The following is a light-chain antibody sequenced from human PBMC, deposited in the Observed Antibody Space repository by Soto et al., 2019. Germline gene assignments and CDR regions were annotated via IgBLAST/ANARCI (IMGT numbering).Light chain of an antibody. V-gene: IGKV4-1*01. CDR2: WAS. Sequence: DIVMTQSPDSLAVSLGERATINCKSSQSVLYSSNNKNYLAWYQQKPGHPPKLLIYWASTRESGVPDRFSGSGSGTDFTFTISSLQAEDVAVYYCQQYYSTPLTFGGGTKVEIK. J-gene: IGKJ4*01. CDR3: QQYYSTPLT. CDR1: QSVLYSSNNKNY.